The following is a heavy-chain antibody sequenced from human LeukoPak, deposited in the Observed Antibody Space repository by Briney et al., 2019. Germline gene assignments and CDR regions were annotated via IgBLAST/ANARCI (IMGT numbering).Heavy chain of an antibody. CDR1: GYTFTSYY. V-gene: IGHV1-18*04. J-gene: IGHJ4*02. D-gene: IGHD6-19*01. CDR2: ISTYNGNT. Sequence: ASVKVSCKASGYTFTSYYMHWVRQAPGQGLEWMGWISTYNGNTHYAQKLQGRVTMTTDTSTSTAYMELRSLRSDDTAVYYCAREIPVGGTGHFDFWGQGTLVTVSS. CDR3: AREIPVGGTGHFDF.